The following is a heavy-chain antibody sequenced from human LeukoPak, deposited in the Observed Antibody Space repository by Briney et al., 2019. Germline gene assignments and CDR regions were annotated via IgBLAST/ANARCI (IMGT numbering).Heavy chain of an antibody. V-gene: IGHV4-39*01. J-gene: IGHJ4*02. D-gene: IGHD3-22*01. Sequence: SETLSLTCTVSGGSISSSSYYWGWIRQPPGKGLVWIGSIYYSGSTYYNPSLKSRVTISVDTSKNQFSLKLSSVTAADTAVYYCARRGSYYYDSSGYLDYWGQGTLVTVSS. CDR1: GGSISSSSYY. CDR2: IYYSGST. CDR3: ARRGSYYYDSSGYLDY.